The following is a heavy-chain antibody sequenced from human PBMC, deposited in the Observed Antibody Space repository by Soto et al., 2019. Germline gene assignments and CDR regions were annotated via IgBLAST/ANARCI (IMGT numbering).Heavy chain of an antibody. CDR1: GYNFNTYW. Sequence: PXESLKVSCKCSGYNFNTYWTAWVLQMPGKGLEWMGFIYPGDSDTRYSPSFQGQVTISADKSINTAYLQWRTLKASDTAIYYCARHMEAHSHFYYGMDVWGQGTTVTVSS. D-gene: IGHD3-10*01. CDR2: IYPGDSDT. V-gene: IGHV5-51*01. CDR3: ARHMEAHSHFYYGMDV. J-gene: IGHJ6*02.